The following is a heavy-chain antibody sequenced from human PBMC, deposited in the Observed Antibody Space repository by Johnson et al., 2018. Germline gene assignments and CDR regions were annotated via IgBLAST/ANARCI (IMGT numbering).Heavy chain of an antibody. CDR2: INWNAGST. CDR3: ARSTRNYCYTTSCFAQYFQH. CDR1: GFSFEDYG. D-gene: IGHD3-16*02. V-gene: IGHV3-20*04. J-gene: IGHJ1*01. Sequence: VQLVQSGGGVVRPGGSLRLSCAASGFSFEDYGLSWVRQVPGKGLEWVAGINWNAGSTGYADSVKGRFTISRDNAQNSLYLQLKSLEVEETALYYCARSTRNYCYTTSCFAQYFQHWGQGTLVTVSS.